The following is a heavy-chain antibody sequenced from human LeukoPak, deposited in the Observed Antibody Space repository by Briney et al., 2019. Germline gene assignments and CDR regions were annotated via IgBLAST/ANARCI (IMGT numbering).Heavy chain of an antibody. CDR3: ARGGGVLRYFDWLPTVFDP. V-gene: IGHV4-61*02. J-gene: IGHJ5*02. D-gene: IGHD3-9*01. CDR2: IYTSGST. Sequence: SQTLSLTCTVSGGSISSGSYYWSWIRQPAGKGLEWIGRIYTSGSTNYNPSLKSRVTISVDTSKNQFSLKLSSVTAADTAVYYCARGGGVLRYFDWLPTVFDPWGQGTLVTVSS. CDR1: GGSISSGSYY.